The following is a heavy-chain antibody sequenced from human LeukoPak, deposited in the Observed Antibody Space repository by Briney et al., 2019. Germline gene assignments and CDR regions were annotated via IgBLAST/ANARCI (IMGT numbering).Heavy chain of an antibody. Sequence: PAGGSLRLSCAASGFTFDDYAMHWVRRAPGKGLEWVSGISWNSGSIGYADSVKGRFAISRDNAKNSLYLQMNSLRAEDTAVYYCARLYNYGFYCGQGTLVTVSS. CDR1: GFTFDDYA. D-gene: IGHD5-18*01. V-gene: IGHV3-9*01. J-gene: IGHJ4*02. CDR3: ARLYNYGFY. CDR2: ISWNSGSI.